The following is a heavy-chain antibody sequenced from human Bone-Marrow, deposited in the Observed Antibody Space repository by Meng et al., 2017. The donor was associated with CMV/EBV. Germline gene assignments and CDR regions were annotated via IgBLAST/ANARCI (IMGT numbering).Heavy chain of an antibody. CDR1: GGTFSSYA. CDR3: ARGLSRRYFDWLLVGD. CDR2: IIPIFGTA. Sequence: QVQLVQSGAEVKKPXSPVKVSCKSSGGTFSSYAISWVRQAPGQGLEWMGGIIPIFGTANYAQKFQGRVTITADESTSTAYMELSSLRSEDTAVYYCARGLSRRYFDWLLVGDWGQGTLVTVSS. J-gene: IGHJ4*02. V-gene: IGHV1-69*12. D-gene: IGHD3-9*01.